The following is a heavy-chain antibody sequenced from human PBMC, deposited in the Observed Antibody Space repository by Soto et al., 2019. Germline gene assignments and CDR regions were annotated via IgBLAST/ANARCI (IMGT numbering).Heavy chain of an antibody. D-gene: IGHD6-13*01. V-gene: IGHV3-30-3*01. CDR2: ISYDGSNK. J-gene: IGHJ4*02. CDR1: GFTFSSYA. CDR3: ARDHWEGIAGSNFDY. Sequence: GGSLRLSCAASGFTFSSYAMHWVRQAPGKGLEWVAVISYDGSNKYYADSVRGRFTISRDNSKNTLYLQMNSLRAEDTAVYYCARDHWEGIAGSNFDYWGQGNLVTVSS.